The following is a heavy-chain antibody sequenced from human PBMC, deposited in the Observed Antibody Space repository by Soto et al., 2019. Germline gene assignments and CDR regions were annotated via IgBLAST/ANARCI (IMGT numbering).Heavy chain of an antibody. Sequence: PGRFMRVSYAASWFTFSDYAMSRVRQAPGKGLDWVSGISGSGGSTHYADSMKGRFTISRDNSKNTLYLEMNSLRAEDAAIYYFAKRIFDFYDNSCRPYYYYGMDVWGPGTSVTVSS. V-gene: IGHV3-23*01. CDR1: WFTFSDYA. J-gene: IGHJ6*02. D-gene: IGHD3-22*01. CDR3: AKRIFDFYDNSCRPYYYYGMDV. CDR2: ISGSGGST.